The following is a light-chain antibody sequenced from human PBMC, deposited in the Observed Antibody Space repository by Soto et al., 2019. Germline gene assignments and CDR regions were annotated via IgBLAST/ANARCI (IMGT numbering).Light chain of an antibody. V-gene: IGKV3-11*01. J-gene: IGKJ1*01. CDR2: DVS. CDR1: ESVTDY. Sequence: EIVLTQSPATLSLSPGERGTLSCRASESVTDYLAWYQQKPGQAPRLPVYDVSNRAAGIPTRFSGGGSGTDFTLTISNVEPEDFAVYYCQQRNDWPWTFGQGTKVDIK. CDR3: QQRNDWPWT.